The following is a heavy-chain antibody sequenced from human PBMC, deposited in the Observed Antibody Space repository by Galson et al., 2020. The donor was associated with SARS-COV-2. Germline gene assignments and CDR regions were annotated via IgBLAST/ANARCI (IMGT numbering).Heavy chain of an antibody. Sequence: GESLKISCKGSGYSFTSYWIGWVRQMPGKGLEWMGIIYPGDSDTRYSPSFQGQVTISADKSISTAYLQWSSLKALDTAMYYCARRSGWYTADWYFDLWGRGTLVTVSS. CDR1: GYSFTSYW. V-gene: IGHV5-51*01. J-gene: IGHJ2*01. CDR3: ARRSGWYTADWYFDL. CDR2: IYPGDSDT. D-gene: IGHD6-19*01.